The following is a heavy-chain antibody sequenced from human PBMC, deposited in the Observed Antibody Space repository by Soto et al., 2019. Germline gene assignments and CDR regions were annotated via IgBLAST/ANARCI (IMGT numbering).Heavy chain of an antibody. D-gene: IGHD3-10*01. CDR2: ISGTSNSI. CDR3: ARGFDLQYGMDV. J-gene: IGHJ6*02. V-gene: IGHV3-48*02. CDR1: GFTLSIYS. Sequence: EVPLVESGGGLVQRGGSVRLSCAASGFTLSIYSMNWVRQAPRKGLEWVSYISGTSNSIYYADSVKGRFTISRENAKNSVFLQMNSLRDEETAVYYCARGFDLQYGMDVWGQGTTVTVSS.